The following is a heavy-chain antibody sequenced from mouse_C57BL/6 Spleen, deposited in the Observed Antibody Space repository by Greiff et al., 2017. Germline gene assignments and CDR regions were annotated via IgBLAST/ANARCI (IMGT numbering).Heavy chain of an antibody. D-gene: IGHD1-1*01. CDR3: ARGYGVDY. Sequence: QVQLQQPGAELVRPGSSVKLSCKASGYTFTSYWMHWVKQRPIQGLEWIGNIDPSDSETPYNQKFKDKATLTVDKSSSTAYMQLSSLTSEDSAVYYCARGYGVDYWGQGTTLTVSS. CDR1: GYTFTSYW. CDR2: IDPSDSET. V-gene: IGHV1-52*01. J-gene: IGHJ2*01.